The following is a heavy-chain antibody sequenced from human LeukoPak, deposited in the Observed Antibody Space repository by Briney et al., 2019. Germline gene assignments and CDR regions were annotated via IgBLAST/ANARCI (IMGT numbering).Heavy chain of an antibody. Sequence: SETLSLTCSVSGGSISSYYWSWIRQPPGMGLEWIGYIYYSGSTNYNPSLKSRVTISVDTSKNQFSLNLSSVTAADTAVYYCARHRPGIPPANFDYWGQGTLVTVSS. CDR1: GGSISSYY. CDR3: ARHRPGIPPANFDY. CDR2: IYYSGST. D-gene: IGHD2-2*01. J-gene: IGHJ4*02. V-gene: IGHV4-59*08.